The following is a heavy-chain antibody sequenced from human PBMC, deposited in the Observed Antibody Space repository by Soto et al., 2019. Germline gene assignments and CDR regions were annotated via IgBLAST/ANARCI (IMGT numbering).Heavy chain of an antibody. CDR2: LSGSDGST. Sequence: GGSLRLSCAAFGFPYSSYALSWVRQATGKGLEWVSALSGSDGSTYYADSVTGRFTISRDNSKNTLYLQMNSLRAEDTAVYYCAKDITMIVAGPGHFDYWGQGTLVTVSA. D-gene: IGHD3-22*01. V-gene: IGHV3-23*01. CDR3: AKDITMIVAGPGHFDY. CDR1: GFPYSSYA. J-gene: IGHJ4*02.